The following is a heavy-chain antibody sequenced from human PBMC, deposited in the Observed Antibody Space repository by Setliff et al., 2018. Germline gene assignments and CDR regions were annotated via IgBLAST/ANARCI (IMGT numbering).Heavy chain of an antibody. V-gene: IGHV3-74*03. D-gene: IGHD2-2*01. CDR3: AKDRWGYADP. J-gene: IGHJ5*02. CDR1: GFTFSTSA. CDR2: ISTDGSSI. Sequence: GSLRLSCATSGFTFSTSAMHWLRQSPDNRLVWVARISTDGSSITYADSVKGRFTVSRDNAMDTLFLQMNGLTTDDTAKYFCAKDRWGYADPWGQGTLVTVSS.